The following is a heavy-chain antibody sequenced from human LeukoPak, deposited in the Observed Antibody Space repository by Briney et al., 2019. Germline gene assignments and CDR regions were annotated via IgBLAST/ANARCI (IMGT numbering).Heavy chain of an antibody. CDR2: INWNGGST. J-gene: IGHJ4*02. D-gene: IGHD1-26*01. Sequence: GGSLRLSCAASGFTFDDHGMNWVRQAPGKGLEWVSGINWNGGSTGYADSVRGRFTISRDNAKNSLYLQMNSLRAEDTALYFCARELYSGSYSSFDYWGQGTLVTVSS. CDR3: ARELYSGSYSSFDY. CDR1: GFTFDDHG. V-gene: IGHV3-20*04.